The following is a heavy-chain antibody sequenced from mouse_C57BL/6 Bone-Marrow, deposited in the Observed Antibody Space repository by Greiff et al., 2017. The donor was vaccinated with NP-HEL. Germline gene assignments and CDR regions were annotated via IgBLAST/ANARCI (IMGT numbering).Heavy chain of an antibody. CDR1: GFTFSSYG. J-gene: IGHJ3*01. Sequence: VQLQQSGGDLVKPGGSLKLSCAASGFTFSSYGMSWVRQTPDKRLEWVATISSGGSYTYYPDSVKGRFTISRDNAKNTLYLQMSSLKSEDTAMYYCASPYDYGVAWFAYWGQGTLVTVSA. D-gene: IGHD2-4*01. CDR2: ISSGGSYT. V-gene: IGHV5-6*01. CDR3: ASPYDYGVAWFAY.